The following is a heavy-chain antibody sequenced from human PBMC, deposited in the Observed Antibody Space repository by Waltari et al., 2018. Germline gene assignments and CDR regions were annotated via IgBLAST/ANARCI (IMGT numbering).Heavy chain of an antibody. CDR2: IDYSGST. Sequence: QLQLQESGPGLVKPSETLSLTCTVSGGSLSSSSYYWGWIRQPPGKGLGWIGSIDYSGSTYYNPSLKRRVTISVDTSKNQFSLKLSSVTAADTAVYYCARQNCSSTSCYLFPPEYGMDVWGQGTTVTVSS. CDR3: ARQNCSSTSCYLFPPEYGMDV. D-gene: IGHD2-2*01. J-gene: IGHJ6*02. CDR1: GGSLSSSSYY. V-gene: IGHV4-39*07.